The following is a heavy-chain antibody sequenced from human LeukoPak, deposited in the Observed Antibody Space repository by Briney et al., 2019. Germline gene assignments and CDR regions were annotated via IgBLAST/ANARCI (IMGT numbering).Heavy chain of an antibody. CDR2: IYPNSGGT. CDR1: GYTFTGYY. Sequence: ASVKVSCKASGYTFTGYYMHWVRQAPGQGLEWMGWIYPNSGGTNYAQKFQGRVTMTRDTSISTAYMELSRLRSDDTAVYYCARNPVLRYFDWLPNWFDPWGQGTLVTVSS. J-gene: IGHJ5*02. CDR3: ARNPVLRYFDWLPNWFDP. D-gene: IGHD3-9*01. V-gene: IGHV1-2*02.